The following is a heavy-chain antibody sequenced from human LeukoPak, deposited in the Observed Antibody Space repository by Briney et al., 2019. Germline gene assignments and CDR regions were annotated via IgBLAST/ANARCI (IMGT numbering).Heavy chain of an antibody. J-gene: IGHJ6*02. CDR3: TLDPPFVGMHV. D-gene: IGHD3-10*01. CDR1: GFTFSDYY. Sequence: GGSLRLSCAASGFTFSDYYMSWIRQAPGKGLEWVSYISSSGSTIYYADSVKGRFTISRDNAKNSLYLEMNSLKIEDTAVYYCTLDPPFVGMHVWGHGTTVTVSS. CDR2: ISSSGSTI. V-gene: IGHV3-11*01.